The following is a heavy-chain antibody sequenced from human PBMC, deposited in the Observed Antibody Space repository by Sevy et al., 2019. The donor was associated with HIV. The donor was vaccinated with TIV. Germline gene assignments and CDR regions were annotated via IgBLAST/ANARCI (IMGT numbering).Heavy chain of an antibody. CDR3: AREGYYYRSGTYSPPNYYGMDV. J-gene: IGHJ6*02. D-gene: IGHD3-10*01. Sequence: ASVKVSCKASGYTFSSYGISWVRQAPGQGLEWMGWISDYNGYTNYAHKFQGRVTMSTETSTRTAYMELRSLRSDDTAVDFSAREGYYYRSGTYSPPNYYGMDVWGQGTAVTVSS. CDR1: GYTFSSYG. V-gene: IGHV1-18*01. CDR2: ISDYNGYT.